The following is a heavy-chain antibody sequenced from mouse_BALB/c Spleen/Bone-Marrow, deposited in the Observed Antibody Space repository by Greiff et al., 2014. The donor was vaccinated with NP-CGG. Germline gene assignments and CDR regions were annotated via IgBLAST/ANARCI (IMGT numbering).Heavy chain of an antibody. J-gene: IGHJ2*01. D-gene: IGHD2-3*01. CDR2: ISYSGNT. CDR1: GDSITSGY. Sequence: VHVKQSGPNLVKPSQTLSLTCSVTGDSITSGYWNWIRKFPGSKLEYMGYISYSGNTYYNPSLISRISITRDSSKNQYYLQLNSASDEAAASYYCTTYDGYCFDYWGQGTTLTVSS. CDR3: TTYDGYCFDY. V-gene: IGHV3-8*02.